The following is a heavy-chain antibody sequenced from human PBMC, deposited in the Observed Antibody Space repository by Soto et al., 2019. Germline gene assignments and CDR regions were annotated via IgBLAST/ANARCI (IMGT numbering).Heavy chain of an antibody. V-gene: IGHV4-59*01. J-gene: IGHJ4*02. CDR1: GDSISSYY. D-gene: IGHD3-22*01. CDR3: ARDLRSYYDSSGYYDY. CDR2: ISYSGSA. Sequence: SETLSLTCTVSGDSISSYYWSWVRQPPGKGLEWVGYISYSGSANYNPSLKSRVTITIATPENQFSLKLSSVTAADTAVYYCARDLRSYYDSSGYYDYWGQGTLVTVS.